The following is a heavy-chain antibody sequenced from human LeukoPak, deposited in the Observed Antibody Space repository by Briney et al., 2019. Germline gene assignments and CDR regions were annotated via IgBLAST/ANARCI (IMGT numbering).Heavy chain of an antibody. Sequence: PGGSLRLSCAASGFTFSSYAMHWVRQAPGKGLEWVAVISYDGSNKYYADSVKGRFTISRDNSKNTLYLQMNSLRAEDTAVYYCARGAGFLEWLDDAFDIWGQGTMVTVSS. J-gene: IGHJ3*02. CDR2: ISYDGSNK. CDR1: GFTFSSYA. D-gene: IGHD3-3*01. V-gene: IGHV3-30-3*01. CDR3: ARGAGFLEWLDDAFDI.